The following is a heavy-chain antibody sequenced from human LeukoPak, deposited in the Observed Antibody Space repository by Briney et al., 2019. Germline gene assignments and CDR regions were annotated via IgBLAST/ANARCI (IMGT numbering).Heavy chain of an antibody. CDR2: ITGTGGST. CDR1: GFSLSTYG. CDR3: AKDHGTAVAGFYY. Sequence: GASLRLSCAASGFSLSTYGVSWVRQPSGKGLEWVSGITGTGGSTYYADSVKGRFTVSRDTSKNTLYLQMNSLRAEDTAIYYCAKDHGTAVAGFYYWGQGTLVTVSS. D-gene: IGHD6-19*01. V-gene: IGHV3-23*01. J-gene: IGHJ4*02.